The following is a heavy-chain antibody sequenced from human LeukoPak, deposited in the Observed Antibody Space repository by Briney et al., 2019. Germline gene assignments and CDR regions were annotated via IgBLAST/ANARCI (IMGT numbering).Heavy chain of an antibody. CDR3: ATGRARGGYYGSGSYLDY. D-gene: IGHD3-10*01. J-gene: IGHJ4*02. CDR1: GGTFSSYA. Sequence: GASVKVSCKASGGTFSSYAINWVRQAPGQGLEWMGGIIPIFGTTNYAQKFQVRVTIAADESTSTAYMELSSLRSEDTAVYYCATGRARGGYYGSGSYLDYWGQGTLATVPS. CDR2: IIPIFGTT. V-gene: IGHV1-69*13.